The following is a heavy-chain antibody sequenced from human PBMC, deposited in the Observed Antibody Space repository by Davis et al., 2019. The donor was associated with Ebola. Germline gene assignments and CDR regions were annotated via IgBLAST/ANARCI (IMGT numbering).Heavy chain of an antibody. V-gene: IGHV3-21*01. D-gene: IGHD6-13*01. J-gene: IGHJ4*02. CDR3: ARDITSGVSAAAGLADY. CDR1: GFTFSSHS. Sequence: GGSLRLSCTASGFTFSSHSMNWVRQAPGKGLEWVSFISGYSTYIYYGDAVKGRFTISRDNAKNSLYLQMNRLRAEDTAVYYCARDITSGVSAAAGLADYWGQGTLVTVSS. CDR2: ISGYSTYI.